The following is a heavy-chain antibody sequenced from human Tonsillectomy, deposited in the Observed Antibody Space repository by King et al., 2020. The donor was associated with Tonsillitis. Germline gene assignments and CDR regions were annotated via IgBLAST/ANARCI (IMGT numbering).Heavy chain of an antibody. Sequence: VQLVESGGGLVQPGGSLKLSCAVSVFTFSNYAMSWVRQAPGKGLEWVSAISGSGGSTYYADSVKGRFTISRDNSKGTLYLQMNSLRAEDTAVYYCAKDRVGRDFWSGYYGFDYWGQGTLVTVSS. J-gene: IGHJ4*02. D-gene: IGHD3-3*01. CDR2: ISGSGGST. CDR3: AKDRVGRDFWSGYYGFDY. V-gene: IGHV3-23*04. CDR1: VFTFSNYA.